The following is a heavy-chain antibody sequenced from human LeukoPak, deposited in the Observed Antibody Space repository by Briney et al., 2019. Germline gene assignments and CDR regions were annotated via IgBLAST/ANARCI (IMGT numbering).Heavy chain of an antibody. D-gene: IGHD6-6*01. CDR3: AKDFLGPVAARSAQDY. CDR2: ISYDGSNK. V-gene: IGHV3-30*04. Sequence: GGSLRLSCAASGFTFSSYAMHWVRQAPGKGLEWVAVISYDGSNKYYADSVKGRFTISRDNSKNTLYLQMNSLRAEDTAVYYCAKDFLGPVAARSAQDYWGQGTLVTVSS. CDR1: GFTFSSYA. J-gene: IGHJ4*02.